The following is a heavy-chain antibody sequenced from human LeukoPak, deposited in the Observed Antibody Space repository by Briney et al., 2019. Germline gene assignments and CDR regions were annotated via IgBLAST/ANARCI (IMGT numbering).Heavy chain of an antibody. CDR2: IIPIFGTA. V-gene: IGHV1-69*13. Sequence: ASVKVSCKASGGTFSSYAISWVRQAPGQGLEWMGGIIPIFGTANYAQKFQGRVTITADESTSTAYMELSSLRSEDTAVYYCARAGFGYSYGNFDYWGQGTLVTVSS. D-gene: IGHD5-18*01. J-gene: IGHJ4*02. CDR3: ARAGFGYSYGNFDY. CDR1: GGTFSSYA.